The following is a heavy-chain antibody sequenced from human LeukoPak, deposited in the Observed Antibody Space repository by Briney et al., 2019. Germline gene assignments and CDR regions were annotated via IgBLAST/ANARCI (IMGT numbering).Heavy chain of an antibody. CDR1: GGSFSGYY. V-gene: IGHV4-34*01. D-gene: IGHD3-10*01. J-gene: IGHJ6*04. CDR2: INHSGST. Sequence: PSETLSLTCAVYGGSFSGYYWSWIRQPPGKGLEWIGEINHSGSTNYNPSLKNRVTISVDTSKNQFSLKLSSVTAADTAVYYCARGPRLLWFGELSLPVNYGMDVWGEGTTVTVSS. CDR3: ARGPRLLWFGELSLPVNYGMDV.